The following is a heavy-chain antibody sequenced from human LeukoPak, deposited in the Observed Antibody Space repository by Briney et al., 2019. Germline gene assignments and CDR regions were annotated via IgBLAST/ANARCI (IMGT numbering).Heavy chain of an antibody. Sequence: KPGGSLRLSCAASGFTFSSYSMNWVRQAPGKGLEWVSSISSSASYIYYAESVKGRFTISRDNAKNSLYLQMNSLRAEDTAVYYCARDLGGSGTYIDYWGQGTLVTVSS. D-gene: IGHD3-10*01. CDR3: ARDLGGSGTYIDY. V-gene: IGHV3-21*01. J-gene: IGHJ4*02. CDR2: ISSSASYI. CDR1: GFTFSSYS.